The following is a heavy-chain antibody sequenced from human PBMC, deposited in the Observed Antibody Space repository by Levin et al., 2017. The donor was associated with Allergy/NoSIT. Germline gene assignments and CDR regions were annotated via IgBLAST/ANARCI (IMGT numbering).Heavy chain of an antibody. CDR1: GFTFSSYE. V-gene: IGHV3-48*03. Sequence: PGGSLRLSCAASGFTFSSYEMNWVRQAPGKGLEWISYISSSGKTTHYADSVKGRFTISRDNAKNSMYLQMSSLRGEDTAVYYCTSISGSPDYWGQGTLVTVSS. CDR2: ISSSGKTT. D-gene: IGHD1-26*01. CDR3: TSISGSPDY. J-gene: IGHJ4*02.